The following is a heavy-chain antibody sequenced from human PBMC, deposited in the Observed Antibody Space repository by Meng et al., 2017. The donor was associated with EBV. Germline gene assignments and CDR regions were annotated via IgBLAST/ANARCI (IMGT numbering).Heavy chain of an antibody. CDR2: IYWDDDK. CDR1: GFSTISSGVG. V-gene: IGHV2-5*02. D-gene: IGHD1-26*01. CDR3: AHSRVGATEFDY. Sequence: QLPLKAFCPPTVKPNPTLTLTCSFCGFSTISSGVGRGWIRQPPGKALWWLALIYWDDDKRYSPSLKSRLTITKDTSTNQAVLTMTNMDPVDTATYYCAHSRVGATEFDYWGQGTLVTVSS. J-gene: IGHJ4*02.